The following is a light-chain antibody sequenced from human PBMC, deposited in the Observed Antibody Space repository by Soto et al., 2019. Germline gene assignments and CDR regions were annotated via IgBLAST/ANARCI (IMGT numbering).Light chain of an antibody. V-gene: IGKV1-5*01. J-gene: IGKJ1*01. CDR2: DAS. Sequence: DIQMTQSPSTLSASVGDRVTITCRASQSISSWLAWYQQKPGKAPKLLIYDASNLQSGVPSRFSGSGSGTEFTLTISSLQPEDFATFYCQQYSTFSPWSFGQGTKVDIK. CDR3: QQYSTFSPWS. CDR1: QSISSW.